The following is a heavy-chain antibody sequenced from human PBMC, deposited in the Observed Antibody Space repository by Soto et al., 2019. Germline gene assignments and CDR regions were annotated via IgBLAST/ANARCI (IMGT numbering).Heavy chain of an antibody. CDR2: IYYTGNT. D-gene: IGHD1-1*01. CDR3: ASGHDAYKVRY. CDR1: GGSISSGGTGSY. Sequence: QVQLQESGPGLVKPSQTLSLTCTVSGGSISSGGTGSYWTWIRQLPGKGLEWIGYIYYTGNTYYNPSLNSLPTISIDTSENQFSLKLTSVTAADTAVYFCASGHDAYKVRYWGQGTLVTVSS. J-gene: IGHJ4*02. V-gene: IGHV4-31*01.